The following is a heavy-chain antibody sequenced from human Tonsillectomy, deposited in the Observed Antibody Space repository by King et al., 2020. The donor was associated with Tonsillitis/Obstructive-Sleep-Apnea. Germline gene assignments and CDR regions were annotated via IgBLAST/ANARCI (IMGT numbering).Heavy chain of an antibody. Sequence: VQLVESGGGLVQPGGSLRLSCAASGFTFGTYAMSWVRQAPGKGLEWFSTFSSGDDTYYADSVKGRFTISRDNSKNTLYLQMNSLRAEDTAVFYCVKGGWGSQFDYWGQGTLVTVSS. J-gene: IGHJ4*02. CDR1: GFTFGTYA. CDR3: VKGGWGSQFDY. D-gene: IGHD7-27*01. CDR2: FSSGDDT. V-gene: IGHV3-23*04.